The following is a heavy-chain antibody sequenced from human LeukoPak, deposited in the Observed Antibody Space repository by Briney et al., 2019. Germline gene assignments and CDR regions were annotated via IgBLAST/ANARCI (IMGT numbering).Heavy chain of an antibody. J-gene: IGHJ6*04. D-gene: IGHD5-18*01. V-gene: IGHV5-10-1*01. CDR3: ATVDTAMVTRDSYYYGMDV. CDR2: IDPSDSYT. CDR1: GYSFTSYW. Sequence: GESLKISCKGSGYSFTSYWISWVRQMPGKGLEWTGRIDPSDSYTNYSPSFQGHVTISADKSISTAYLQWGSLKASDTAMYYCATVDTAMVTRDSYYYGMDVWGKGTTVTVSS.